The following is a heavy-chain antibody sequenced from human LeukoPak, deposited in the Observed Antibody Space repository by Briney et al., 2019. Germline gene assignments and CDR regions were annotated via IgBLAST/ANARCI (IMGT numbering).Heavy chain of an antibody. CDR3: ARVYSGYEWGWYFDL. D-gene: IGHD5-12*01. V-gene: IGHV4-30-2*01. J-gene: IGHJ2*01. CDR2: IYHSGST. Sequence: SETLSLTCAVSGGSISSGGYSWSWIRQPPGKGLEWIGYIYHSGSTYYNPSLKSRVTISVDRSKNQFSLKLSSVTAADTAVYYCARVYSGYEWGWYFDLWGRGTLVTVPS. CDR1: GGSISSGGYS.